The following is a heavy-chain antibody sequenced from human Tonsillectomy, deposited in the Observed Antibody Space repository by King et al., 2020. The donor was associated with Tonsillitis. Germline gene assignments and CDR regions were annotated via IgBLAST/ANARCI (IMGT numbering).Heavy chain of an antibody. V-gene: IGHV3-30*04. CDR2: ISYAGQIR. J-gene: IGHJ6*02. CDR1: EFIFQTYV. CDR3: ARDRPTVAGQQFSYAMDV. Sequence: VQLVESGGGVVQPGRSLRLSCAATEFIFQTYVMHWVRQAPGKGLEWVASISYAGQIRHYADSVKGRFLISRDNSGGRLHLQMDSLTREDTGTYCCARDRPTVAGQQFSYAMDVWGQGSTVTVSS. D-gene: IGHD6-19*01.